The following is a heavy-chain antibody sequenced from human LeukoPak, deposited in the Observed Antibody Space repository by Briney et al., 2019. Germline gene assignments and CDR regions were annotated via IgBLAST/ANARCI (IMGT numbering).Heavy chain of an antibody. J-gene: IGHJ4*02. Sequence: ASVKVSCKASGYTFTSYGISWVRQAPGQGLEWMGWISAYNGNTNYAQKLQGRVTMTTDTSTSTAYMELRSLRSDDTAVYYCARDLRGYYDSSGYYYRYWGQGTLVTVSS. CDR2: ISAYNGNT. V-gene: IGHV1-18*01. D-gene: IGHD3-22*01. CDR3: ARDLRGYYDSSGYYYRY. CDR1: GYTFTSYG.